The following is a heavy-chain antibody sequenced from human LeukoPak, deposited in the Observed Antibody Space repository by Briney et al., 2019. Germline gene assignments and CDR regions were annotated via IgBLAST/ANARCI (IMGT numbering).Heavy chain of an antibody. V-gene: IGHV6-1*01. D-gene: IGHD2-15*01. CDR3: ARESCSGGNCPYGMDV. Sequence: QTLSLTCVISGDSVSSNSATWNWIRQSPSRGLEWLGRTYYRSKWYNDYIVSVKSRITINPDTSKNQFSLQLNSVTPEDTAVYYCARESCSGGNCPYGMDVWGQGTTVTVSS. CDR2: TYYRSKWYN. CDR1: GDSVSSNSAT. J-gene: IGHJ6*02.